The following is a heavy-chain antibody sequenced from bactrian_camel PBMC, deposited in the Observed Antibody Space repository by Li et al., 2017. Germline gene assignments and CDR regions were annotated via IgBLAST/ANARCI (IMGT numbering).Heavy chain of an antibody. CDR1: GFTFSSVS. CDR3: RPYIGLYRIQERRRIVRPDT. CDR2: INAGGST. V-gene: IGHV3S40*01. D-gene: IGHD1*01. J-gene: IGHJ4*01. Sequence: VQLVESGGGLVQPGGSLRLSCAPSGFTFSSVSMSWVSQAPGKGLEWLSAINAGGSTYYADSVQGRFTISQNNAKDTVYLQMESLKFVDTAVYTVRPYIGLYRIQERRRIVRPDTGVRGPRSPSP.